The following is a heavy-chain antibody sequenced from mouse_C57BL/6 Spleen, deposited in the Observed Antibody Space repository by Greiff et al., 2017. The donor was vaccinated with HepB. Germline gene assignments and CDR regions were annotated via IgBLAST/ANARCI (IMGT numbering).Heavy chain of an antibody. CDR1: GYTFTDYE. Sequence: VQLQQSGAELARPGASVTLSCKASGYTFTDYEMHWVKQTPVHGLEWIGAIDPETGGTAYNQKFKGKAILTADKSSSTAYMELRSLTSEDSAVYYCTREVYDYEGYYAMDYWGQGTSVTVSS. CDR3: TREVYDYEGYYAMDY. J-gene: IGHJ4*01. D-gene: IGHD2-4*01. V-gene: IGHV1-15*01. CDR2: IDPETGGT.